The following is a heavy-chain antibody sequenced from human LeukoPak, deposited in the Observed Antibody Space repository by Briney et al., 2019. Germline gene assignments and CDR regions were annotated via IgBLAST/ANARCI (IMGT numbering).Heavy chain of an antibody. CDR2: IYYSGST. CDR1: GGSISSSSYY. J-gene: IGHJ4*02. CDR3: ARDPMTATGY. V-gene: IGHV4-39*07. D-gene: IGHD5-24*01. Sequence: SETLSLTCTVSGGSISSSSYYWGWIRQPPGKGLEWIGNIYYSGSTNYNPSLKSRVTISVDTSKNQFSLKLSSVTAADTAVYYCARDPMTATGYWGQGTLVTVSS.